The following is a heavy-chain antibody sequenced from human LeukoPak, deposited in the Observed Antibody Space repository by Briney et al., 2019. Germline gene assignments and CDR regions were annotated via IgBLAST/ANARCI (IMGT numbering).Heavy chain of an antibody. J-gene: IGHJ5*02. D-gene: IGHD5-12*01. CDR2: IYSGGST. Sequence: GGSLRLSCAASGFTVRSNYMSWVRQAPGKGLEWVSDIYSGGSTHYADSVKGRFTISRDNSKNTLYLQMNSLRAEDTAVYYCARGGGYDRDWFDPWGQGTLVTVSS. CDR3: ARGGGYDRDWFDP. CDR1: GFTVRSNY. V-gene: IGHV3-53*01.